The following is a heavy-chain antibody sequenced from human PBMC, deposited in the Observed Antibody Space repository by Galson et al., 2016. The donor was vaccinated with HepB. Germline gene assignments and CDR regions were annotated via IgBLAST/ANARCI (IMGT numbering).Heavy chain of an antibody. V-gene: IGHV4-59*01. J-gene: IGHJ4*01. D-gene: IGHD1-26*01. CDR3: ARQLHSGSYPPGGYYFDS. CDR2: IYYSGST. CDR1: GDSISSYY. Sequence: SETLSLTCIISGDSISSYYWNWIRQSPGKGLDWIGKIYYSGSTNYNPSLKRRVTISVDTSKNKFSLKLSSVTAADTAGYYCARQLHSGSYPPGGYYFDSWGQGTLVTVSS.